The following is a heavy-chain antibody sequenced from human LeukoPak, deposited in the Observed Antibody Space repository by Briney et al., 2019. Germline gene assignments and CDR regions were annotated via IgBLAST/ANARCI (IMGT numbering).Heavy chain of an antibody. CDR3: ARHRSAAAGTFWFDY. CDR1: GYSFSSYW. Sequence: GESLKISCKGSGYSFSSYWIGWVGQMPGKGLEWMGIIYPGDSDTTYSPSFQGQVTISADKSISTAYLQWSSLKASDTAMYYCARHRSAAAGTFWFDYWGQGTLVTVSS. D-gene: IGHD6-13*01. CDR2: IYPGDSDT. V-gene: IGHV5-51*01. J-gene: IGHJ4*02.